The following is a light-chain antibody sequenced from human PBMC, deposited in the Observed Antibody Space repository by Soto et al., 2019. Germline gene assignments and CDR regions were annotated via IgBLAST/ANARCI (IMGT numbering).Light chain of an antibody. CDR2: GAS. J-gene: IGKJ1*01. CDR1: QSVWNNY. V-gene: IGKV3-20*01. Sequence: EIVLTQSPGTLSLSPGERATLSCRASQSVWNNYLAWYRQKPGQAPRLLIYGASSRATGIPDKFSGSGSGTDFTLTISRLEPEDFAVYYCHHYGSSPQTFGQGTKVEIK. CDR3: HHYGSSPQT.